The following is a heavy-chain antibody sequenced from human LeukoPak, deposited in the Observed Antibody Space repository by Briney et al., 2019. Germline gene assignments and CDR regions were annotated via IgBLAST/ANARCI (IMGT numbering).Heavy chain of an antibody. CDR2: ISGSGGST. CDR1: GFTFSSYA. CDR3: ARDIRYLYCSSTSCRSTRDAFDI. V-gene: IGHV3-23*01. D-gene: IGHD2-2*01. Sequence: GGSLRLSCAASGFTFSSYAMSWVRQAPGKGLEWVSAISGSGGSTYYADSVKGRFTISRDNSKNTLYLQMNSLRAEDTAVYYCARDIRYLYCSSTSCRSTRDAFDIWGQGTMVTVSS. J-gene: IGHJ3*02.